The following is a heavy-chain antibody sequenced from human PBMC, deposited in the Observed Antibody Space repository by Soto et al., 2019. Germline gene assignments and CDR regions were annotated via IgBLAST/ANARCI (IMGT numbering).Heavy chain of an antibody. V-gene: IGHV4-30-4*01. CDR1: GGSISSGDYY. J-gene: IGHJ6*02. D-gene: IGHD3-10*01. Sequence: QVQLQESGPGLVKPSQTLSLTCTVSGGSISSGDYYWSWIRQPPGKGLEWIGYIYYSGSTYYNPSLKSRVTISVDTSKNQFSLKLSSVTAADTAVYYCARELLWFGESFPGGYGMDVWGQGTTVTVSS. CDR2: IYYSGST. CDR3: ARELLWFGESFPGGYGMDV.